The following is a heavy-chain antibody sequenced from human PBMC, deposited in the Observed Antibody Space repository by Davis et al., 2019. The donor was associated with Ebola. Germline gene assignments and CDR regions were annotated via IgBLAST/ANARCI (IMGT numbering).Heavy chain of an antibody. Sequence: GESLKISCAASGFTFSSHAMHWVRQSPGKGLEWVAVIYSGGSYTNYADSVKGRFTISRDNAKNSVYLQMDSLRADDTAVYYCARIIAASAPFDYRGQGTLVTVSS. CDR1: GFTFSSHA. V-gene: IGHV3-33*01. CDR3: ARIIAASAPFDY. J-gene: IGHJ4*02. CDR2: IYSGGSYT. D-gene: IGHD6-13*01.